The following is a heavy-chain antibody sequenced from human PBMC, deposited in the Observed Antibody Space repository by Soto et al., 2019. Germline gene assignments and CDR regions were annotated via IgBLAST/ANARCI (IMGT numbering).Heavy chain of an antibody. J-gene: IGHJ4*02. CDR1: GFTFSSYA. D-gene: IGHD4-17*01. CDR3: AAYDYGDYYFDY. V-gene: IGHV3-23*01. CDR2: ISGSDGST. Sequence: ESGGGLVQPGGSLRLSCAASGFTFSSYAMSWVRQAPGKGLEWVSAISGSDGSTYYADSVKGRFTISRDNSKNTLYLQMNSLRAEDTAVYYCAAYDYGDYYFDYWGQGTLVTVSS.